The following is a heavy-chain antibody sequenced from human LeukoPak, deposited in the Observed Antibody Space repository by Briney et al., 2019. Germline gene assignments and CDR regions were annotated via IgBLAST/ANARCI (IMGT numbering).Heavy chain of an antibody. CDR3: ARGLSTGENDY. CDR1: GASIRSYY. CDR2: IVPSGST. J-gene: IGHJ4*02. V-gene: IGHV4-4*07. Sequence: SETLSLTCTVSGASIRSYYWSWIRQPAGKGLEWIGRIVPSGSTNYNPSLKSRVTMSVDTSKNQFSLKLNSVTAADTAVYYCARGLSTGENDYWGQGTLVTVSS.